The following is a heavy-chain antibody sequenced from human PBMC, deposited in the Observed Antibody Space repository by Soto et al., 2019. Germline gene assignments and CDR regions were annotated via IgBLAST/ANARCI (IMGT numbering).Heavy chain of an antibody. J-gene: IGHJ4*02. V-gene: IGHV1-69*02. D-gene: IGHD6-6*01. CDR2: IISILDIP. CDR3: ARENGTSSLDY. CDR1: GGTVSAYT. Sequence: QVQLVQSGAEVKKPGSSVKVSCEASGGTVSAYTINWVRQAPGQGLEWMGRIISILDIPNYAQKFQGRLTIIADTSTSTTYMELRNLRSEDTATYYCARENGTSSLDYLGQGTLVTVSS.